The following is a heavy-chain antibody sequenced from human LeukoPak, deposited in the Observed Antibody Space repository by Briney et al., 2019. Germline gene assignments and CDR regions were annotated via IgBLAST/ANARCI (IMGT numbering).Heavy chain of an antibody. V-gene: IGHV1-2*02. CDR3: ARDLPDCSGGNCYYYYYYMDV. J-gene: IGHJ6*03. D-gene: IGHD2-15*01. CDR2: INPNSGDT. Sequence: ASVKVSCKASGYTFTGYYMHWVRQAPGQGLEWMGWINPNSGDTNFAQKFQGRVTMTGDTSVTTAYMELRSLRFDNTAVYYCARDLPDCSGGNCYYYYYYMDVWGKGTTVTVSS. CDR1: GYTFTGYY.